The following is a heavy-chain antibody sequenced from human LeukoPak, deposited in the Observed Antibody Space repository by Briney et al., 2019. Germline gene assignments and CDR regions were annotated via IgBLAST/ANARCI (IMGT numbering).Heavy chain of an antibody. Sequence: PGGSLRLSCAASGVTFSSSAMSWVSQAPGQGLESVSAISGSGGSTYYADSVKGRFTISRDKSKNTLYLQMNSLRAEDTAVYYCAKDGGDSSSSWGINYYYGMDVWGQGTTVTVSS. CDR1: GVTFSSSA. CDR2: ISGSGGST. D-gene: IGHD6-6*01. V-gene: IGHV3-23*01. J-gene: IGHJ6*02. CDR3: AKDGGDSSSSWGINYYYGMDV.